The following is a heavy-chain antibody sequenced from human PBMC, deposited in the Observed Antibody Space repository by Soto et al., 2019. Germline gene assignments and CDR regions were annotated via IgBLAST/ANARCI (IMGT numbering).Heavy chain of an antibody. D-gene: IGHD6-19*01. CDR3: ARAVGQFDP. CDR2: INAANGNV. CDR1: GYTFSSYA. V-gene: IGHV1-3*01. J-gene: IGHJ5*02. Sequence: WASVKVSCKASGYTFSSYALHWVRQAPGQRLEWMGWINAANGNVKYSQKFQGRVTITRDTSASTAYMELSSLRSDDTAVYYCARAVGQFDPWGQGTLVTVSS.